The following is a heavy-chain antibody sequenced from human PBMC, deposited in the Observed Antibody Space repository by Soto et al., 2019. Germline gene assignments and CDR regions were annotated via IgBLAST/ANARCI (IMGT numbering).Heavy chain of an antibody. CDR1: GFTFSSYW. J-gene: IGHJ6*02. CDR3: AREGYSYYYYYYGMDV. Sequence: SGGSLRLSCAASGFTFSSYWMSWVRQAPGKGLEWVANIKQDGSEKYYVDSVKGRFTISRDNAKNSLYLQMNSLRAEDTAVYYCAREGYSYYYYYYGMDVWGQGTTVTVSS. D-gene: IGHD5-18*01. V-gene: IGHV3-7*03. CDR2: IKQDGSEK.